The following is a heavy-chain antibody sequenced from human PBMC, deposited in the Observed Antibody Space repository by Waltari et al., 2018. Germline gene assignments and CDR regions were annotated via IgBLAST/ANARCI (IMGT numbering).Heavy chain of an antibody. D-gene: IGHD6-13*01. J-gene: IGHJ4*02. Sequence: QMQLVQSGPEVKKPGTSVKVSCKASGFTFTSSAVQWVRQARGQRLEWIGWIVVGSGNTNYAQKFQERVTITRDMSTSTAYMELSSVTAADTAVYYCARHRIRGSSWYPPFDYWGQGTLVTVSS. V-gene: IGHV1-58*01. CDR2: IVVGSGNT. CDR3: ARHRIRGSSWYPPFDY. CDR1: GFTFTSSA.